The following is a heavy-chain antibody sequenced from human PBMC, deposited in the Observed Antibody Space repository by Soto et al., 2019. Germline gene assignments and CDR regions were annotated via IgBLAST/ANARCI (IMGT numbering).Heavy chain of an antibody. D-gene: IGHD6-13*01. CDR1: GYTFTGYY. J-gene: IGHJ6*02. V-gene: IGHV1-2*04. CDR2: INPNSGGT. CDR3: ARDQGAAADPYGMDV. Sequence: VASVKVSCKASGYTFTGYYMHWVRQAPGQGLEWMGWINPNSGGTNYAQKFQGWVTMTRDTSISTAYMELSRLRSDDTAVYYCARDQGAAADPYGMDVWGQGTTVTVSS.